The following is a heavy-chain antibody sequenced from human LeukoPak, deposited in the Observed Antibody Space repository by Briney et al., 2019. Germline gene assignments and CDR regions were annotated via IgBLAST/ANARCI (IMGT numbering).Heavy chain of an antibody. CDR3: ARRSSQLAPYYYYMDV. J-gene: IGHJ6*03. CDR1: GGSISSYY. CDR2: IYYSGST. V-gene: IGHV4-59*12. D-gene: IGHD6-6*01. Sequence: SETLSLTCTVSGGSISSYYWSWIRQPPGKGLEWIGYIYYSGSTNYNPSLKSRVTISVDTSKNQFSLKLSSVTAADTTVYYCARRSSQLAPYYYYMDVWGKGTTVTVSS.